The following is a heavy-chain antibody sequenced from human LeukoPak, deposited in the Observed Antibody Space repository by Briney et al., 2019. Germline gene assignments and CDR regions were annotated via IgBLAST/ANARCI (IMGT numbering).Heavy chain of an antibody. J-gene: IGHJ4*02. CDR3: ARRIAAAAAPYYFDY. D-gene: IGHD6-13*01. CDR1: GFTFSSYW. Sequence: GGSLRLSCAASGFTFSSYWMHWVRQAPGKGLLWVSRINSDGSSTSYADSVKGRFTISRDNAKNTLYLQMDSLRAEDTAVYYCARRIAAAAAPYYFDYWGQGTLVTVSS. V-gene: IGHV3-74*01. CDR2: INSDGSST.